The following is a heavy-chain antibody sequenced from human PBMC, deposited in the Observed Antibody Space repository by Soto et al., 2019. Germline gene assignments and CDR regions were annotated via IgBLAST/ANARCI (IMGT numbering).Heavy chain of an antibody. Sequence: ASETLSLTCTVSGGSISSYYWSWIRQPPGKGLEWVGYIYYSGSTNYNPSLKSRVTISVDTSKNQFSLKLSSVTAADTAVYYCARAQYYYDSSGYYPGSYYYYGMDVWGQGTTVTVSS. CDR3: ARAQYYYDSSGYYPGSYYYYGMDV. CDR2: IYYSGST. V-gene: IGHV4-59*01. CDR1: GGSISSYY. D-gene: IGHD3-22*01. J-gene: IGHJ6*02.